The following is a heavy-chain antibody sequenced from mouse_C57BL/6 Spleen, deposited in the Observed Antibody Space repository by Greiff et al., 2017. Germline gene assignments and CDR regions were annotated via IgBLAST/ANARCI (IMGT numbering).Heavy chain of an antibody. CDR3: ARPATVVAEAMDY. V-gene: IGHV1-39*01. J-gene: IGHJ4*01. D-gene: IGHD1-1*01. CDR1: GYSFTDYY. Sequence: VQLQQPGPELVKPGASVKISCKASGYSFTDYYMNWVKQSNGKSLEWIGVINPNYGTTSYNQKSKGKATLTVDKSSSTAYMQLNSLTSEDSAVYYCARPATVVAEAMDYWGEGTSVAVAS. CDR2: INPNYGTT.